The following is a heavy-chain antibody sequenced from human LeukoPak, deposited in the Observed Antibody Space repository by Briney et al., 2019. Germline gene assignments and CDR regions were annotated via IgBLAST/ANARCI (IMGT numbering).Heavy chain of an antibody. CDR3: ARGDGYNYWDY. Sequence: GGSLRLSCAASGFTVSSNYMSWVRQAPGKGLEWVSVIYSGGSTYYADSVKGRFTISRDNSKNTVYHQMDSLRAEDTAVYYCARGDGYNYWDYWGQGTLVTVSS. D-gene: IGHD5-24*01. J-gene: IGHJ4*02. V-gene: IGHV3-53*01. CDR1: GFTVSSNY. CDR2: IYSGGST.